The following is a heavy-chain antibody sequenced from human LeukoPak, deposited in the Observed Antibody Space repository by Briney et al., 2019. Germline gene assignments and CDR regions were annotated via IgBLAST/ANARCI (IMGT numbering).Heavy chain of an antibody. D-gene: IGHD2-21*01. CDR2: IYYSGST. J-gene: IGHJ3*01. CDR3: ARDLVVIATKYAPTL. V-gene: IGHV4-30-4*08. Sequence: PSETLSLTCTVSGGSISSGDYYWSWIRQPPGKGLEWIGYIYYSGSTYYNPSLKSRVTISVDTSKNQFSLKLSPVTAADTAVYYCARDLVVIATKYAPTLWGQGTMVTVSS. CDR1: GGSISSGDYY.